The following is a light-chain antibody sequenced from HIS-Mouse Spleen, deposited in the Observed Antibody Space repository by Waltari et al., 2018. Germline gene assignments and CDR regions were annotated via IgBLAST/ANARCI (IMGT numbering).Light chain of an antibody. CDR2: DDS. CDR1: NIGSKS. V-gene: IGLV3-21*03. CDR3: QVWDSSSDPWV. J-gene: IGLJ3*02. Sequence: SYVLTQPPSVSVAPGKTARITRGGNNIGSKSVAWYQQKPGQAPVLVVYDDSDRPSGIPERFSGSNSGNTATLTISRVEAGDEADYYCQVWDSSSDPWVFGGGTKLTVL.